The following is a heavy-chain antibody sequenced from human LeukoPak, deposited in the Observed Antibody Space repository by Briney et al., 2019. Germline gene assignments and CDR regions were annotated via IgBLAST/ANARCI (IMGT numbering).Heavy chain of an antibody. CDR3: ARSNGDYGAFDY. V-gene: IGHV3-33*01. CDR2: IWYDGSNK. J-gene: IGHJ4*02. D-gene: IGHD4-17*01. Sequence: GGSLRLSCAASGFTFSSYGMHWVRQAPGKGLEWVAVIWYDGSNKYYADSVKGRFTISRDNSKNTLYLQMNSLRAEDTAVYYRARSNGDYGAFDYWGQGTLVTVSS. CDR1: GFTFSSYG.